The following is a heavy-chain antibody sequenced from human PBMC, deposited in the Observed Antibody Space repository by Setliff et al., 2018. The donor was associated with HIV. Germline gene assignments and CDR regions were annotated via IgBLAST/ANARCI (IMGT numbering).Heavy chain of an antibody. J-gene: IGHJ2*01. CDR2: IIPILGIA. CDR3: ARGSSGYYPNWYFDL. V-gene: IGHV1-69*10. D-gene: IGHD3-22*01. Sequence: GASVQVSCKASGGTFSRYAISWVRQAPGQGLEWMGGIIPILGIANYAQKFQGRVTITADKSTSTAYMDLSSLRSEDTAVYYCARGSSGYYPNWYFDLWGRGTLVTVSS. CDR1: GGTFSRYA.